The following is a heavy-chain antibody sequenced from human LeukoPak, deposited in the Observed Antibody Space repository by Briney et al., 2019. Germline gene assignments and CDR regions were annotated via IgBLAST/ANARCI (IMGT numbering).Heavy chain of an antibody. Sequence: SETLSLTCSVSGDSISIYYWSWIRQPPGNGRQGSGYINYSGSTNDHPSLKSRSTISVDPSRNQFTLTLSCGTAAATAVYYCARARSWGQGTPVTLSP. J-gene: IGHJ5*02. CDR1: GDSISIYY. CDR3: ARARS. V-gene: IGHV4-59*12. CDR2: INYSGST.